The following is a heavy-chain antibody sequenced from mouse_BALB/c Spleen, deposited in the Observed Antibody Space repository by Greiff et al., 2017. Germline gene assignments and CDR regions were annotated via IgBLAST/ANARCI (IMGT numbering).Heavy chain of an antibody. Sequence: EVHLVESGGGLVQPGESLKLSCAASGFTFSSYGMSWVRQTPDKRLELVATINSNGGSTYYPDSVKGRFTISRDNAKNTLYLQMSSLKSEDTAMYYCARDPGDYDYLDYWGQGTTLTVSS. CDR1: GFTFSSYG. J-gene: IGHJ2*01. V-gene: IGHV5-6-3*01. CDR2: INSNGGST. CDR3: ARDPGDYDYLDY. D-gene: IGHD2-4*01.